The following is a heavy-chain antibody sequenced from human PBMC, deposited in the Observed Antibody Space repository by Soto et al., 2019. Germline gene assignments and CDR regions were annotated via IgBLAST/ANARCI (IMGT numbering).Heavy chain of an antibody. J-gene: IGHJ5*02. CDR2: INPNSGGT. D-gene: IGHD6-6*01. Sequence: ASVKVSCKASGYTFTGYYMHWVRQAPGQGLEWMGWINPNSGGTNYAQKFQGRVTMTRDTSISTAYMELSRLRSEDTAVYYCARGRQSSSPDAFDPWGQGTLVTVSS. V-gene: IGHV1-2*02. CDR1: GYTFTGYY. CDR3: ARGRQSSSPDAFDP.